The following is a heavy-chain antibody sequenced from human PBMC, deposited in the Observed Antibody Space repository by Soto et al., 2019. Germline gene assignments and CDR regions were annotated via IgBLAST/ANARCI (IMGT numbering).Heavy chain of an antibody. Sequence: EVQLLESGGGLVQPGGSLRLSCAASGFTFRSYAMSWVRKAPGKGLERVSAISGSGGSTYYSDSVKGRFTISRDNSKNTLYLQMNSLRAEDTAVYYCAKLLFRWNRRREAFDIWGQGTMVTVSS. V-gene: IGHV3-23*01. CDR3: AKLLFRWNRRREAFDI. D-gene: IGHD2-21*02. J-gene: IGHJ3*02. CDR1: GFTFRSYA. CDR2: ISGSGGST.